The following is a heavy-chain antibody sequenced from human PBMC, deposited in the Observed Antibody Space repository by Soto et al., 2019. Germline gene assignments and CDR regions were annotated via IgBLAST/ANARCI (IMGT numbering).Heavy chain of an antibody. CDR2: IIDSGGST. CDR3: GRGPPPPYSSGWPYYFDY. J-gene: IGHJ4*02. V-gene: IGHV3-23*01. Sequence: GGSLRLSCAASGFTFRKYAMTWVLQAPGRGLEYVSSIIDSGGSTYYADSVKGRFTISRDNSKNTLYLQMNSLRAEDTAVYYCGRGPPPPYSSGWPYYFDYWGQGTLVTVSS. CDR1: GFTFRKYA. D-gene: IGHD6-19*01.